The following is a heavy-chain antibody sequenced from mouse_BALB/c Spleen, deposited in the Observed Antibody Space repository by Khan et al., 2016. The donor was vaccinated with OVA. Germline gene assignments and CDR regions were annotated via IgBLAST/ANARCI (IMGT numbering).Heavy chain of an antibody. CDR1: GYAFTNYL. V-gene: IGHV1-54*01. J-gene: IGHJ3*01. D-gene: IGHD2-1*01. Sequence: QVQLQQSGAELVRPGTSVKVSCKASGYAFTNYLIEWVKQRPGQGLEWIGVINPGSVGTNYNEKFKGKAILTVDKSSSTVYMQLSSLTSDDSAVYFCARGGYGTLAYWGQGTLVTVSA. CDR2: INPGSVGT. CDR3: ARGGYGTLAY.